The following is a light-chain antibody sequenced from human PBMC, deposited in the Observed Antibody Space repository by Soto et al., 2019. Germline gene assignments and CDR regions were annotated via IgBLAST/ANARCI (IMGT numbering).Light chain of an antibody. J-gene: IGKJ1*01. CDR2: KAS. CDR3: QQYDNYPWT. CDR1: QSIGIW. V-gene: IGKV1-5*03. Sequence: DIQMTQSPSTLSASVGDRVTITCRASQSIGIWLAWYQQKPGKAPKLLIYKASTLESGVPSKFSGSGSGTEFTLTISSLQPDDFATYFCQQYDNYPWTFGQGTKVEIK.